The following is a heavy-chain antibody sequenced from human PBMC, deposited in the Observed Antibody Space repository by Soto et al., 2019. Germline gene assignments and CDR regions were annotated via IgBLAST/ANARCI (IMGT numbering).Heavy chain of an antibody. CDR3: AMKSGPYIWNFRYFDY. CDR1: GYTFTNYA. V-gene: IGHV1-3*01. Sequence: GASVKVSCKTSGYTFTNYAIHWVRQAPGQRLEWMGWINAGNGKTKYSQNFQGRVTITRDTSASIVYMEVNSLRSDDTAVYYCAMKSGPYIWNFRYFDYWGQGTLVTVSS. D-gene: IGHD1-7*01. J-gene: IGHJ4*02. CDR2: INAGNGKT.